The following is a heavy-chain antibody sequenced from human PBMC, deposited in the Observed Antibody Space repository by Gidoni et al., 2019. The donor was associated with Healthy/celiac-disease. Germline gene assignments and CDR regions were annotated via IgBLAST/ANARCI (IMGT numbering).Heavy chain of an antibody. V-gene: IGHV4-4*07. J-gene: IGHJ6*02. CDR3: ARFFGELSPHYYYGMDV. CDR1: GCSISSYY. D-gene: IGHD3-10*01. Sequence: QVQLQESGPGLVQPSETLSLTCTVSGCSISSYYWSWIRQPAGKGLEWIGRIHTSGSPNYNPSLKSRVTMSVDTSKNQFSLKLSSVTAADTAVYYCARFFGELSPHYYYGMDVWGQGTTVTVSS. CDR2: IHTSGSP.